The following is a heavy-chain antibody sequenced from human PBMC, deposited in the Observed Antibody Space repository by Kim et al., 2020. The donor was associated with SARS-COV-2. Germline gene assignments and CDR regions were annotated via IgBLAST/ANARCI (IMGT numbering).Heavy chain of an antibody. Sequence: GGSLRLSCAASGFTFDDYAMHWVRQAPGKGLEWVSGISWNSGSIGYADSVKGRFTISRDNAKNSLYLQMNSLRAEDTALYFCAKGLYYDILTGYYRSENTNGPKTDKLPGVYGMDVWGQGTTVTVSS. CDR3: AKGLYYDILTGYYRSENTNGPKTDKLPGVYGMDV. D-gene: IGHD3-9*01. CDR1: GFTFDDYA. V-gene: IGHV3-9*01. CDR2: ISWNSGSI. J-gene: IGHJ6*02.